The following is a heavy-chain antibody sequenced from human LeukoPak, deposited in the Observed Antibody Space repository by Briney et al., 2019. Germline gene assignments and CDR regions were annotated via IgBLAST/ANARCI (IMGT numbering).Heavy chain of an antibody. Sequence: PSQTLSLTCTVSGGSISSGSYYWSWLRQPAGKGLEWIGRIYTSGSTNYNPSLKSRVTISVDTSKNQFSLKLSSVTAADTAVYYCARDRQRWLQSDYYYYYGMDVWGQGTTVTVSS. J-gene: IGHJ6*02. CDR1: GGSISSGSYY. D-gene: IGHD5-24*01. CDR3: ARDRQRWLQSDYYYYYGMDV. CDR2: IYTSGST. V-gene: IGHV4-61*02.